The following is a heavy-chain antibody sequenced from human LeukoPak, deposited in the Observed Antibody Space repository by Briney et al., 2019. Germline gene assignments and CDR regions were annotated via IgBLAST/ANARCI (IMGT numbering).Heavy chain of an antibody. V-gene: IGHV4-38-2*02. CDR1: GYSISSGYY. CDR2: IYHSGST. D-gene: IGHD3-22*01. CDR3: ARTDSSGYPHIDY. J-gene: IGHJ4*02. Sequence: PSETLSLTCTVSGYSISSGYYWGWIRQPPGKGLEWIGSIYHSGSTYYNPSLKSRVTISVDTSKNQFSLKLSSVTAADTAVYYCARTDSSGYPHIDYWGQGTLVTVSS.